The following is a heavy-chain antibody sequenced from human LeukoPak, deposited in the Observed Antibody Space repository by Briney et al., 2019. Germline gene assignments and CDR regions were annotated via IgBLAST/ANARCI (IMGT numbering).Heavy chain of an antibody. CDR3: ARGYTSGWSTLGY. D-gene: IGHD6-19*01. Sequence: PGGSLRLSCAASGFTFSSYSMNWVRQAPGKGLEWVSYISSSDSPRFYADSVKGRFTISRDNAKRSLFLQMNSLRAEDTAVYYCARGYTSGWSTLGYWGQGTLVTVSS. CDR1: GFTFSSYS. V-gene: IGHV3-48*04. CDR2: ISSSDSPR. J-gene: IGHJ4*02.